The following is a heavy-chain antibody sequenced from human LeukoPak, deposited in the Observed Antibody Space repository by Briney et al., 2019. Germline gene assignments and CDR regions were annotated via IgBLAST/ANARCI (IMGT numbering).Heavy chain of an antibody. V-gene: IGHV1-69*04. CDR3: ARAPLLLRFLTLDY. D-gene: IGHD3-3*01. J-gene: IGHJ4*02. CDR1: GGTFSSYA. Sequence: SVKVSCKASGGTFSSYAISWVRQAPGQGLEWMGRIIPILGIANYAQKFQGRVTITADKSTSTAYMELSSLRSEDTAVYYCARAPLLLRFLTLDYWGQGTLVTVSS. CDR2: IIPILGIA.